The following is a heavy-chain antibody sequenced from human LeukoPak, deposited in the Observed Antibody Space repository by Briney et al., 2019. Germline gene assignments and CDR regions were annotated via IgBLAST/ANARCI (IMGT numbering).Heavy chain of an antibody. CDR1: GFEFNIYG. CDR2: ISGRGDST. J-gene: IGHJ4*02. D-gene: IGHD3-10*01. V-gene: IGHV3-23*01. CDR3: AKVFRRGGTIDY. Sequence: GGSLRLSCAASGFEFNIYGMNWVRQAPGKGLEWVSGISGRGDSTYYADSVKGRFTISRDNSKNTLYLQMNSLRAEDTAVYYCAKVFRRGGTIDYWGQGTLVTVSS.